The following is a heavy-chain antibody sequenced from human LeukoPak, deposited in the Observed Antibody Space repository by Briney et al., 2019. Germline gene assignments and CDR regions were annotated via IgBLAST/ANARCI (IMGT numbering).Heavy chain of an antibody. D-gene: IGHD4-17*01. J-gene: IGHJ4*02. V-gene: IGHV1-2*02. CDR2: INPKNGAT. CDR3: ARPTHRLTVTTAIDY. Sequence: ASVKVSCKPSGYTFTGFCIHWVRQAPGQGLQWMGCINPKNGATKYSQNFRGRVTMTRDTSIDTAYMELSSLTSDDTAIYYCARPTHRLTVTTAIDYWGQGTLVTVSS. CDR1: GYTFTGFC.